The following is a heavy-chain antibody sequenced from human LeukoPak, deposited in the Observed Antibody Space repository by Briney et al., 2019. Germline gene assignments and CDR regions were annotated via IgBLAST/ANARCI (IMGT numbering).Heavy chain of an antibody. J-gene: IGHJ4*02. D-gene: IGHD5-12*01. CDR1: GGTFSSYT. Sequence: ASVKVSCKASGGTFSSYTISWVRQAPGQGLEWMGRIIPILGIANYAQKFQGRVTITADKSTSTAYMELSSLRSEDTAVYYCARDDADSAYADGDYWGQGTPVTVSS. CDR3: ARDDADSAYADGDY. CDR2: IIPILGIA. V-gene: IGHV1-69*04.